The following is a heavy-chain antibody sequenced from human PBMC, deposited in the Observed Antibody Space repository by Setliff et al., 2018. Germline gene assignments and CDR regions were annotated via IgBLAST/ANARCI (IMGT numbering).Heavy chain of an antibody. CDR2: IIPILGIA. D-gene: IGHD3-9*01. CDR1: GGPFSSYA. Sequence: GASVSPCKASGGPFSSYAISWVRQAPGQGLEWMGGIIPILGIANYAQKFQGRVTITADKSTSTAYMELSSLRSEDTAVYYCASKYYDILTGPSLTWYGMDVWGQGTTVTVSS. J-gene: IGHJ6*02. CDR3: ASKYYDILTGPSLTWYGMDV. V-gene: IGHV1-69*10.